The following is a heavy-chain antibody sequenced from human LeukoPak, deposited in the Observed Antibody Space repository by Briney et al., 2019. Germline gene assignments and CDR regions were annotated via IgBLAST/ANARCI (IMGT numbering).Heavy chain of an antibody. D-gene: IGHD2-15*01. J-gene: IGHJ6*03. Sequence: ASVKVSCTASGYTFISYDINWVRQAPGQGLQWMGWMNPSSGNSDFTPEFQGRVIITRNTSTNTAYLELRGLRSEDTAVYYCGRGAWGGRYPYYYYYLDVWGKGTTVAVSS. CDR1: GYTFISYD. CDR3: GRGAWGGRYPYYYYYLDV. CDR2: MNPSSGNS. V-gene: IGHV1-8*03.